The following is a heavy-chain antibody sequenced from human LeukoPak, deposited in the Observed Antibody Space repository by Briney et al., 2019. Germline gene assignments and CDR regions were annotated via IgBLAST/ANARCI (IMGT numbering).Heavy chain of an antibody. CDR2: ISGSGGST. CDR1: GFTFSSYA. Sequence: GGSLRLSCAASGFTFSSYAMSWVRQAPGKGLEWVSAISGSGGSTYYADSVKGRFTISRDNSKNTLYLQMNSLRAEDTAVYYCAKAERGLRYFDWSPGRRSGPYYFDYWGQGTLVTVSS. CDR3: AKAERGLRYFDWSPGRRSGPYYFDY. V-gene: IGHV3-23*01. D-gene: IGHD3-9*01. J-gene: IGHJ4*02.